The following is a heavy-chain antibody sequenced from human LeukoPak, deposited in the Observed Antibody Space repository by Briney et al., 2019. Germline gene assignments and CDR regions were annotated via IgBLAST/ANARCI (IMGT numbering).Heavy chain of an antibody. Sequence: PGGSLRLSCAASGFTIGTHDMHWVRRTPGEGLEWVSAINNVGDSFYPASVEGRFTISRETAKNSLYLQMNSLRAEDTAVYYCVRGRRYSESGGRYSGLDVWGQGTTVTVSS. CDR3: VRGRRYSESGGRYSGLDV. V-gene: IGHV3-13*01. J-gene: IGHJ6*02. D-gene: IGHD3-16*02. CDR2: INNVGDS. CDR1: GFTIGTHD.